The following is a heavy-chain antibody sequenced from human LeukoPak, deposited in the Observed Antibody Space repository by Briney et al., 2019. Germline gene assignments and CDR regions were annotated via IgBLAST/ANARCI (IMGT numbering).Heavy chain of an antibody. J-gene: IGHJ4*02. CDR2: ISGGSGNT. CDR1: GFTFSNYA. CDR3: AKRISSRTGGYRLDY. Sequence: XGSLRLSCTASGFTFSNYAMSWVRQAPGKGLEWVSSISGGSGNTYYADSVKGRFTISRDNSKNTLYVQMNSLRAEDTAVYYCAKRISSRTGGYRLDYWGQGTLVTVSS. D-gene: IGHD5-24*01. V-gene: IGHV3-23*01.